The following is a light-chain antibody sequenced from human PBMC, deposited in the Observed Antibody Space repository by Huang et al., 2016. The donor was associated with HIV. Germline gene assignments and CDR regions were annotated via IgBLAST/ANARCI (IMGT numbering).Light chain of an antibody. Sequence: DIQMTQSPSSLSASVGDRVTITCQSSQDISNYLNWYQPKPGKAPNRLIYDASNLETGVSSRFSGSGSGTDFTFTISSLQPEDIATYYCQHYDNLRTFGQGTKVEIK. J-gene: IGKJ1*01. CDR1: QDISNY. CDR2: DAS. V-gene: IGKV1-33*01. CDR3: QHYDNLRT.